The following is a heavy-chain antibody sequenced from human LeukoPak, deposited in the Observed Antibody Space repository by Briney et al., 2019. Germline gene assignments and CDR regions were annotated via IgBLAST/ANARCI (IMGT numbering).Heavy chain of an antibody. D-gene: IGHD3-10*01. J-gene: IGHJ4*02. Sequence: PSETLSLTCTVSGGSLNSIIYYWGWIRQPPGKGLEWIGSIDYRGSTYDNPSLRSRVTISLDTSMTQFSLKLTSVTAADTAVYYCAREMTRGLFDYWGQGTLVAVSS. CDR2: IDYRGST. V-gene: IGHV4-39*07. CDR3: AREMTRGLFDY. CDR1: GGSLNSIIYY.